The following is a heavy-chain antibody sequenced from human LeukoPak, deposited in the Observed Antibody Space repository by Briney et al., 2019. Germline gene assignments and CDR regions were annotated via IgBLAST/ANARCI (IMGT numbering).Heavy chain of an antibody. CDR3: ARVAVAGPTGWFDS. Sequence: PGGSLRFSGAASGFALSSFTVTWVRQAPGKGLEWVSSISSTSAYIYYAESVKGRFSISRDNVDNVVHLQMSSLRNEDTAFYYCARVAVAGPTGWFDSWGQGTLVTVSS. CDR1: GFALSSFT. J-gene: IGHJ5*01. V-gene: IGHV3-21*01. CDR2: ISSTSAYI. D-gene: IGHD6-19*01.